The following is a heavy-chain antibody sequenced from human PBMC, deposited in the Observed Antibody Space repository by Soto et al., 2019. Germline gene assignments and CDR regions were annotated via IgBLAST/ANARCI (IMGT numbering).Heavy chain of an antibody. J-gene: IGHJ5*02. CDR3: ARRSGYDSGGGRVP. CDR1: GFTFSSYA. V-gene: IGHV3-23*01. Sequence: EVQLLESGGGLVQPGGSLRLSCAASGFTFSSYAMSWVRQAPGKGLEWVSAISGSGGSTYYADSVKGRFTISRDNSKNTLDLQMNSLRAEDTAVYYCARRSGYDSGGGRVPWGQGTLVTVSS. D-gene: IGHD5-12*01. CDR2: ISGSGGST.